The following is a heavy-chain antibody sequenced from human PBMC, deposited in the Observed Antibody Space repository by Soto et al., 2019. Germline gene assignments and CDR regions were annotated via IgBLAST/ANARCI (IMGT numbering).Heavy chain of an antibody. D-gene: IGHD2-15*01. Sequence: QVQLVQSGAEVKKPGSSVKVSCKASGGTFSSYAISWVRQAPGQGLEWMGGIIPIFGTANYAQKFQGRVTITAEQSTSTAYMELSSLRSEDTAVYYCARPHCSGGSCYNWFDPWGQGTLVTVSS. CDR3: ARPHCSGGSCYNWFDP. V-gene: IGHV1-69*12. J-gene: IGHJ5*02. CDR2: IIPIFGTA. CDR1: GGTFSSYA.